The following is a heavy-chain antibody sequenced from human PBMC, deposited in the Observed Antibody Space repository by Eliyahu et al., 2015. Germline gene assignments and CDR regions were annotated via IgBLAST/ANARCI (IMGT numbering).Heavy chain of an antibody. CDR3: AHRSRRSFGGVIVIHDAFDI. D-gene: IGHD3-16*02. CDR1: GFSLSTSGVG. Sequence: KESGPTLVKPTQTLTLTCTFSGFSLSTSGVGVGWIRQPPGKALEWLALIYWDDDKRYSPSLKSRLTITKDTSKNQVVLTMTNMDPVDTATYYCAHRSRRSFGGVIVIHDAFDIWGQGTMVTVSS. CDR2: IYWDDDK. V-gene: IGHV2-5*02. J-gene: IGHJ3*02.